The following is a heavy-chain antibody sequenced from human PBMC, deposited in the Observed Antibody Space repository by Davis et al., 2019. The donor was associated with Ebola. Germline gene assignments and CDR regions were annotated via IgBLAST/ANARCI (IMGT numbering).Heavy chain of an antibody. CDR1: GGSISSGTYY. CDR3: ARDRSDTSAFAV. J-gene: IGHJ3*01. CDR2: MYTRGST. V-gene: IGHV4-61*09. Sequence: SETLSLTCSVSGGSISSGTYYWSWIRQPAGKGLEWIGHMYTRGSTNYNPSLKSRVTISADTSKTLLSLTLNSVTAADTAVYYCARDRSDTSAFAVWGQGTMVTVSS. D-gene: IGHD3-22*01.